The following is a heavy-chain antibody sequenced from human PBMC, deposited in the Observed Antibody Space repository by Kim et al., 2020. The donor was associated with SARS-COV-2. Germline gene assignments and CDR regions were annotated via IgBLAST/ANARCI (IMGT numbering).Heavy chain of an antibody. CDR1: GFTFDDYA. V-gene: IGHV3-9*01. CDR2: ISWNSGSI. J-gene: IGHJ5*02. CDR3: AKDAYDSSGYGS. Sequence: GGSLRLFCAASGFTFDDYAMHWVRQAPGKGLEWVSGISWNSGSIGYADSVKGRFTISRDNAKNSLYLQMNSLRAEDTALYYCAKDAYDSSGYGSWGQGTLVTVSS. D-gene: IGHD3-22*01.